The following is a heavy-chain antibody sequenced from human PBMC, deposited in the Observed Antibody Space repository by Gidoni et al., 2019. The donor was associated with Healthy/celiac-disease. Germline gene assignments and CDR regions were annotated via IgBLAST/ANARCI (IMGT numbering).Heavy chain of an antibody. CDR2: IWYDGSNK. CDR1: GFPFSSYG. Sequence: QVQLVESGGGVVQPGRSLRLSCAASGFPFSSYGMHWVRQAPGKGLEWVAVIWYDGSNKYYADSVKGRFTISRDNSKNTLYLQMNSLRAEDTAVYYCARDQPLGDYRNEYFQHWGQGTLVTVSS. D-gene: IGHD4-17*01. CDR3: ARDQPLGDYRNEYFQH. V-gene: IGHV3-33*01. J-gene: IGHJ1*01.